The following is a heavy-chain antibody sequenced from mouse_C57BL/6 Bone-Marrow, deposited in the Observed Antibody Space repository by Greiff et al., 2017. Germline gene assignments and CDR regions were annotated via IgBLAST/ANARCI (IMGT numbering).Heavy chain of an antibody. V-gene: IGHV1-42*01. J-gene: IGHJ2*01. Sequence: EVKLMESGPELVKPGASVKISCKASGYSFTGYYMNWVKQSPEKSLEWIGEINPSTGGTTYNQKFKAKATLTVDKSSSTAYMQLKSLTSEDSAVXFCARSRVANWFDYWGQGTTLTVSS. CDR1: GYSFTGYY. D-gene: IGHD1-1*02. CDR2: INPSTGGT. CDR3: ARSRVANWFDY.